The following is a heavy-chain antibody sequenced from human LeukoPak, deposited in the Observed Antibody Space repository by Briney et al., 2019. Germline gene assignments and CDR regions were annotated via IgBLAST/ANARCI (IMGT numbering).Heavy chain of an antibody. V-gene: IGHV3-21*04. CDR3: AKDLAV. Sequence: PGGSLRLSCAASGFTFSSYIMNWVRQAPGKGLEWVSSISSRSSQIYYADSVKGRFTISRDNSKNTMYLEMNSLRAEDTAVYYCAKDLAVWGQGTTVTVSS. CDR1: GFTFSSYI. J-gene: IGHJ6*02. CDR2: ISSRSSQI.